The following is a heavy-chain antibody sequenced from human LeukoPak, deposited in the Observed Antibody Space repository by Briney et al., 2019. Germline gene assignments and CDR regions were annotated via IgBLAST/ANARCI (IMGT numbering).Heavy chain of an antibody. CDR2: INPSGGST. V-gene: IGHV1-46*01. D-gene: IGHD3-3*02. CDR3: ARVSIFGVVTPTYYFDY. J-gene: IGHJ4*02. CDR1: GYTFTSYS. Sequence: APVKVSCKASGYTFTSYSMHWVRQAPGQGLEWMGIINPSGGSTSYAQKFQGRVTMTTDTSTSTVYMELSSLRSEDTAVYYCARVSIFGVVTPTYYFDYWGQGTLVTVSS.